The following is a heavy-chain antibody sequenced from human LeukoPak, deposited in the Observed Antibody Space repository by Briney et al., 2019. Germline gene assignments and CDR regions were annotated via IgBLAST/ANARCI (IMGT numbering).Heavy chain of an antibody. J-gene: IGHJ3*02. CDR3: ARERGDPETKKDAFDI. CDR1: GYTFTGYY. CDR2: INPNSGGT. Sequence: ASVKVSCKASGYTFTGYYMHWVRQAPGQGLEWMGWINPNSGGTNYAQKFQGRVTMTRDTSISTAYMELSRLRSDDTAVYYCARERGDPETKKDAFDIWGQGTMVTVSS. D-gene: IGHD2-21*02. V-gene: IGHV1-2*02.